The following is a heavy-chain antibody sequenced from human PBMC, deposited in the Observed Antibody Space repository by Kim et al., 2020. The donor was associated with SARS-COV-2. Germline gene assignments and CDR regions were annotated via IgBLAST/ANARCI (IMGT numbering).Heavy chain of an antibody. J-gene: IGHJ4*02. Sequence: YTQKFQGRDTMTRDTSISTAYMELSRLRSDDTAVYYCARDTGIVGATLGYWGQGTLVTVSS. D-gene: IGHD1-26*01. V-gene: IGHV1-2*02. CDR3: ARDTGIVGATLGY.